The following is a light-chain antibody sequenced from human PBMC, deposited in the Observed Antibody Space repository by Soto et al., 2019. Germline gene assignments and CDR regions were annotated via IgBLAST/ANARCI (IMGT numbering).Light chain of an antibody. CDR3: AVRDDRLSGNWDWV. Sequence: QSVLTQPPSASGTPGQSVTISCSGDSPNIGGNTVTWYQHLPGAAPKVLIYNSNVRPSGVPDRFSGSKSGTSASLAISGLQSEDEADYYCAVRDDRLSGNWDWVFGGGTKVTVL. J-gene: IGLJ3*02. CDR2: NSN. CDR1: SPNIGGNT. V-gene: IGLV1-44*01.